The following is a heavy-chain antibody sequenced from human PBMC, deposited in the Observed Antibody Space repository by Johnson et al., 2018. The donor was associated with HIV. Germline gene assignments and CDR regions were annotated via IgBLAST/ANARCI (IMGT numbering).Heavy chain of an antibody. V-gene: IGHV3-30*19. Sequence: QVQLVESGGGVVQPGRSLRLSCAASGFTFSSYGMHWVRQAPGKGLEWVAVIWYDGNNKFYSDSVKGRFTVSRDNSKNTLYLQMNSLRAEDTAVYYCAREGEGRAFDIWGQGTMVTVSS. CDR3: AREGEGRAFDI. CDR2: IWYDGNNK. D-gene: IGHD1-26*01. J-gene: IGHJ3*02. CDR1: GFTFSSYG.